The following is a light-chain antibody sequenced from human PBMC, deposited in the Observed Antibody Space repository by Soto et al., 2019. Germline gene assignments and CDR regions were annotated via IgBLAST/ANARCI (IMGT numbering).Light chain of an antibody. CDR3: QQSSTAPFT. CDR2: AAS. J-gene: IGKJ3*01. Sequence: DIQMTQSPSSLSASVGDRVTITCRASQNINTYLNWYQQKPGKAPKLLIFAASSLQSGVPSRFSGSGSRTDVTLTISSLQPEDFATYYCQQSSTAPFTFGPGTKVDI. V-gene: IGKV1-39*01. CDR1: QNINTY.